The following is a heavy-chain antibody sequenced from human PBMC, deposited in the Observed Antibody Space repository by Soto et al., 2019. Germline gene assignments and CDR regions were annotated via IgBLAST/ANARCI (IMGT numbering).Heavy chain of an antibody. V-gene: IGHV1-8*01. CDR2: MNPNSGNT. Sequence: ASVKVSCKASGYTFTRYYINWVRQATGQGLEWMGWMNPNSGNTGYAQKFQGRVTMTRNTSISTAYMELSSLRSEDTAVYYCARGQADYDFWSGYYGGYYYYYGMDVWGQGTTVTVSS. CDR1: GYTFTRYY. CDR3: ARGQADYDFWSGYYGGYYYYYGMDV. D-gene: IGHD3-3*01. J-gene: IGHJ6*02.